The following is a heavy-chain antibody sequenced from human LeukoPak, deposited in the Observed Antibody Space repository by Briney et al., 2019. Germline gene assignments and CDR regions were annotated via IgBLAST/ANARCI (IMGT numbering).Heavy chain of an antibody. V-gene: IGHV1-18*01. Sequence: ASVKVSCKASSYTFTRYGISWVRQAPGQGLEWMGWISAYNGNTNYAQKLQGRVTMTTDTSTSTAYMELRSLRSDDTAVYYCARDMIAPGRLVRRSIDAFDIWGQGTMVTVSS. J-gene: IGHJ3*02. CDR2: ISAYNGNT. CDR1: SYTFTRYG. CDR3: ARDMIAPGRLVRRSIDAFDI. D-gene: IGHD6-19*01.